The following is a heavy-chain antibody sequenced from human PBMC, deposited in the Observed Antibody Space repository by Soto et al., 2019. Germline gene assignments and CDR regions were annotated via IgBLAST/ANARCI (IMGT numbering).Heavy chain of an antibody. CDR2: ISGTSSAI. CDR3: ARGFSMIWSAS. J-gene: IGHJ5*02. V-gene: IGHV3-48*01. CDR1: GFTFFCFS. Sequence: LRLSRAASGFTFFCFSMNLVPQAPGKGLEWISYISGTSSAIYYADSVKGRFTISRDNAANSLYLQMNSLRAEDTAVYYSARGFSMIWSASWGQGPLVTVSS. D-gene: IGHD2-21*01.